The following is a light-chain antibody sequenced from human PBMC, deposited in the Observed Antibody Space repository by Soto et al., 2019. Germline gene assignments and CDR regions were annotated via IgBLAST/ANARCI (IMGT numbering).Light chain of an antibody. Sequence: EIVLTQSPGTLSLSPGERATLSCRASHSVSRSLAWYQQKPGQAPRLLIYDIFNRATDIPARFSGSGSGTDFTLTINSLEPEDFAVYYCQHRSNWPMYTFGQGTKLEIK. J-gene: IGKJ2*01. CDR3: QHRSNWPMYT. CDR2: DIF. V-gene: IGKV3-11*01. CDR1: HSVSRS.